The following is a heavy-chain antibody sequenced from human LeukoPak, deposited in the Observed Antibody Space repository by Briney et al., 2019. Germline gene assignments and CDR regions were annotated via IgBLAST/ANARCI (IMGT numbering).Heavy chain of an antibody. V-gene: IGHV4-4*07. CDR3: TREGSASY. Sequence: RSTNYNPSLKSRVTMSVDTSKNQFSLRLSSVTAADTAVYYCTREGSASYWGQGILVTVSS. CDR2: RST. D-gene: IGHD3-10*01. J-gene: IGHJ4*02.